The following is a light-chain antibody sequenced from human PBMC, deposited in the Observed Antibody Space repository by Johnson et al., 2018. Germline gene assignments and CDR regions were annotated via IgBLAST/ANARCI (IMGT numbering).Light chain of an antibody. J-gene: IGLJ1*01. V-gene: IGLV1-51*02. CDR3: GTWDSSLSAGNV. CDR2: ENN. Sequence: QSVLTQPPSVSAAPRQKVTISCSGSSSNIGNNYVSWYQQLPGTAPKLLIYENNKRPSGIPDRFSGSKSGTSATLGITGLQTWDEADYYCGTWDSSLSAGNVVGTGTKVTVL. CDR1: SSNIGNNY.